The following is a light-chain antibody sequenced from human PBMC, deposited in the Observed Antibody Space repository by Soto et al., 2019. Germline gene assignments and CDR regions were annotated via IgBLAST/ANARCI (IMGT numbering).Light chain of an antibody. Sequence: QSVLTQPPSVSAAPGQRGTISCSGSSSNIGNNYVSWYQQLPGTAPKLLIFENNKRPSGIPDRFSASKSGTSATLAITGLQTGDAADYYCGTWDNSLSLPYVFGTGTKLTVL. J-gene: IGLJ1*01. CDR1: SSNIGNNY. CDR3: GTWDNSLSLPYV. V-gene: IGLV1-51*02. CDR2: ENN.